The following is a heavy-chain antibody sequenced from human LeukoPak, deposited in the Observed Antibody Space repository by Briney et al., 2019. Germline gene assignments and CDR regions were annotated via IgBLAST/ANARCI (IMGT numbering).Heavy chain of an antibody. CDR2: IYYSGST. CDR1: GGSISSSSYY. CDR3: ARDRLGAASVAFDI. V-gene: IGHV4-39*07. J-gene: IGHJ3*02. Sequence: SETLSLTCTVSGGSISSSSYYWGWIRQPPGKGLEWIGSIYYSGSTNYSPSLKSRVTMSVDTSKNQFSLKLNSVTAADTAVYYCARDRLGAASVAFDIWGQGTMVTVSS. D-gene: IGHD6-13*01.